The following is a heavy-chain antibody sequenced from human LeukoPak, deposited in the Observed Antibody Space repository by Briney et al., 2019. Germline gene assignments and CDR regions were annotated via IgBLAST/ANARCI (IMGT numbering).Heavy chain of an antibody. V-gene: IGHV4-59*01. J-gene: IGHJ4*02. CDR2: IYYSGST. CDR1: GGSITSYY. D-gene: IGHD3-16*01. Sequence: SETLPLTCTVSGGSITSYYWSWIRQPPGKGLEWIGYIYYSGSTNYNPSLKSRVTISVDTSKNQFSLKLSSVTAADTAVYYCATERLGLYYFDYWGQGTLVTVSS. CDR3: ATERLGLYYFDY.